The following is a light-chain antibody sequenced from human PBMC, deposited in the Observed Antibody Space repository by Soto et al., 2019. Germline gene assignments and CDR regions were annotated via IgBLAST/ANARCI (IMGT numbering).Light chain of an antibody. J-gene: IGKJ4*01. CDR1: QSVSSSY. Sequence: DSVLTQSPGTLSLSPGERATLSCRASQSVSSSYLAWYQQKPGQAPRLLIYGASTRATGIPDMFSGSGSGTDFTLTISRLEPEDFAVYYCQQYGSSPLTFGGGTKVEIK. V-gene: IGKV3-20*01. CDR2: GAS. CDR3: QQYGSSPLT.